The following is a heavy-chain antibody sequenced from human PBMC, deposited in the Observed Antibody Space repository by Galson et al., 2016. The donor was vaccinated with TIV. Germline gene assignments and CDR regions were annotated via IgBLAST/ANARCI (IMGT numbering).Heavy chain of an antibody. J-gene: IGHJ6*03. CDR2: VNLGGFT. Sequence: LEFIGKVNLGGFTYYTPSLKSRVTISVDTSKNQFSLKVRSVTAADTAVYYCARSEYSSGYYYYMDVWGQGATVTVSS. CDR3: ARSEYSSGYYYYMDV. V-gene: IGHV4-34*01. D-gene: IGHD6-19*01.